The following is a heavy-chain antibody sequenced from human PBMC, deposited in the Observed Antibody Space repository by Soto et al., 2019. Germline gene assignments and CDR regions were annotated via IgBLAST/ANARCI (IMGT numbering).Heavy chain of an antibody. CDR3: ARVACSSTSCYLKILAITWFDP. V-gene: IGHV1-8*01. Sequence: GASVKVSCKASGYTFTSYDINWVRQATGQGLEWMGWMNPNSGNTGYAQKCQGRVTMTRNTSISTAYMELSSLRSEDTSVYYCARVACSSTSCYLKILAITWFDPWGQGXLVTVSS. CDR1: GYTFTSYD. D-gene: IGHD2-2*01. CDR2: MNPNSGNT. J-gene: IGHJ5*02.